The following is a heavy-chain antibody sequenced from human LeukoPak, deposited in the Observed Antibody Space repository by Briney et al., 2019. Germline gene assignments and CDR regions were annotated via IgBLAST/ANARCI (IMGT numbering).Heavy chain of an antibody. Sequence: SQTLSLTCTVSGGSISSGSYYWSWIRQPPGKGLEWIGYIYYSGSTNYNPSLKSRVTISVDTSKNQFSLKLSSVTAADTAVYYCARAGGYSGYDGSGASYYYYYYYMDVWGKGTTVTVSS. D-gene: IGHD5-12*01. CDR3: ARAGGYSGYDGSGASYYYYYYYMDV. CDR1: GGSISSGSYY. J-gene: IGHJ6*03. CDR2: IYYSGST. V-gene: IGHV4-61*01.